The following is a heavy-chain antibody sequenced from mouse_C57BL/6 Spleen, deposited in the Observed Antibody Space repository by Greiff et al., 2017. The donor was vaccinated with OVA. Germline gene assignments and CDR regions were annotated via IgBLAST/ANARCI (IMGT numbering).Heavy chain of an antibody. J-gene: IGHJ1*03. Sequence: EVKLVESGGGLVKPGGSLKLSCAASGFTFSSYAMSWVRQTPEKRLEWVATISDGGSYTYYPDNVKGRFTISRDNAKNNLYLQMSHLKSEDTAMYYCARGGGLTGTYFDVWGTGTTVTVSS. CDR3: ARGGGLTGTYFDV. V-gene: IGHV5-4*03. D-gene: IGHD4-1*01. CDR2: ISDGGSYT. CDR1: GFTFSSYA.